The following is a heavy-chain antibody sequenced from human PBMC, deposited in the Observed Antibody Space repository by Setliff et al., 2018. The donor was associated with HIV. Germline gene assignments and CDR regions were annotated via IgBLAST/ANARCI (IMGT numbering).Heavy chain of an antibody. CDR3: ARDPAPSSSASYFQH. J-gene: IGHJ1*01. CDR1: GYTFTSYY. Sequence: ASVKVSCKASGYTFTSYYMHWVRQAPGQGLEWMGIINPSSGSTTYAQKFQGRVTMTRDTSTGTVYMELSSLRSEDTAVYYCARDPAPSSSASYFQHWGQGTLFTVSS. CDR2: INPSSGST. V-gene: IGHV1-46*01. D-gene: IGHD6-6*01.